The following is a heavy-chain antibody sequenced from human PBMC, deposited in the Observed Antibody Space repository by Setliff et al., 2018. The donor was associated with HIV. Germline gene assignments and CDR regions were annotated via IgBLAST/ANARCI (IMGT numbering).Heavy chain of an antibody. D-gene: IGHD6-19*01. CDR2: IHHSGTT. CDR1: GYSISSGYQ. Sequence: PSETLSLTCAVSGYSISSGYQWGWVRQPPGKGLEWIGSIHHSGTTSYNPSLKSRITISVDTSTNQFSLNLKSVTAVDTAVYYCARGVRDNSGLSSYYFDYWGQGTLVTVSS. V-gene: IGHV4-38-2*01. J-gene: IGHJ4*02. CDR3: ARGVRDNSGLSSYYFDY.